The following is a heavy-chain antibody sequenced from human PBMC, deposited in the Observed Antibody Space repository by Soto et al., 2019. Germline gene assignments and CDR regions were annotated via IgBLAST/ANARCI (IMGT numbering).Heavy chain of an antibody. CDR3: ARDLAVAGRYFDY. V-gene: IGHV3-66*01. D-gene: IGHD6-19*01. J-gene: IGHJ4*02. CDR2: IYSGGST. Sequence: EVQLVESGGDLVQPGGSLRLSCAASGFSVSSNYMSWVRQAPGKGLEWVSVIYSGGSTYYADSVKGRFTISRDNSKNTLYLQMNSLRAEDTAVYYCARDLAVAGRYFDYWGQGTLFTVSS. CDR1: GFSVSSNY.